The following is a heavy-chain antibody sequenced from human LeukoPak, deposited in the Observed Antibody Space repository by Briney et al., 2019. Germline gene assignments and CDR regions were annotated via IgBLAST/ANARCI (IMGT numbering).Heavy chain of an antibody. Sequence: SETLSLTCAAYGASFSGYYWSWIRQPPGKGLEWIGEINHSGSTNYNPSLKSRVTISVDTSKNQFSLKLSSVTAADTAVYYCAREWRVTMVRGPRWFDPWGQGTLATVSS. CDR2: INHSGST. CDR1: GASFSGYY. J-gene: IGHJ5*02. CDR3: AREWRVTMVRGPRWFDP. D-gene: IGHD3-10*01. V-gene: IGHV4-34*01.